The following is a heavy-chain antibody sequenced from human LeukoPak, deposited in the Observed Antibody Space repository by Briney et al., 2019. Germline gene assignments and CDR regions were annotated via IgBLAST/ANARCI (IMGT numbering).Heavy chain of an antibody. CDR2: IKTDGSST. J-gene: IGHJ3*02. Sequence: PGGSLRLSCAASGFTFSTYWMHWVRQGPGKGLVWVSRIKTDGSSTNYADSVKGRFTISRDNAKNTLYLQMNSLRVEDTAVYYCARASPVRYGDFDIWGQGTMVTVSS. CDR3: ARASPVRYGDFDI. CDR1: GFTFSTYW. D-gene: IGHD4/OR15-4a*01. V-gene: IGHV3-74*01.